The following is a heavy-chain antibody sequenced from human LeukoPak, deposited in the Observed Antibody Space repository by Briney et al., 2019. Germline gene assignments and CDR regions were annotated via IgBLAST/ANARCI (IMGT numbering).Heavy chain of an antibody. Sequence: ASVKVSCKASGYTFTGYYMHWVRQAPGQGLEWMGWISAYNGNTNYAQKLQGRVTMTTDTSTSTAYMELRSLRSDDTAVYYCARTYCYDSSGPYWDDAFDIWGQGTMVTVSS. V-gene: IGHV1-18*04. CDR2: ISAYNGNT. CDR3: ARTYCYDSSGPYWDDAFDI. D-gene: IGHD3-22*01. J-gene: IGHJ3*02. CDR1: GYTFTGYY.